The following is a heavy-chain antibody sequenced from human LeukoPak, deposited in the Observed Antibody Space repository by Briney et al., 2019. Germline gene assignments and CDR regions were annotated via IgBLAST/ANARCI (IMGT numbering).Heavy chain of an antibody. Sequence: GGSLRLSCAASGFTFSRHPMHWVRQAPGKGLEWVAVILYDGSEKYYTESVKGRFTISRDNSKNTLYLQMDSLRPEDTAVYHCAKDPRTGAVSGIFYFDYWGQGTLLTVSS. D-gene: IGHD6-19*01. J-gene: IGHJ4*02. CDR1: GFTFSRHP. V-gene: IGHV3-30*04. CDR3: AKDPRTGAVSGIFYFDY. CDR2: ILYDGSEK.